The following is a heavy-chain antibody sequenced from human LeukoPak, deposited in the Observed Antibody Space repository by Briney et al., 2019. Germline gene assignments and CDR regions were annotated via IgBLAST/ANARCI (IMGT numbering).Heavy chain of an antibody. CDR3: AKDGSWSCTD. CDR2: IAHHGSNK. D-gene: IGHD2-8*02. J-gene: IGHJ4*02. Sequence: PGGSLRLSCAESGFTFSRNAIHWVRQGPGKGLEWVSYIAHHGSNKYYADSVKGRFTISRDNSKRTLYLQMNSLRADDAAVYYCAKDGSWSCTDWGQGTLVTVSS. CDR1: GFTFSRNA. V-gene: IGHV3-30*02.